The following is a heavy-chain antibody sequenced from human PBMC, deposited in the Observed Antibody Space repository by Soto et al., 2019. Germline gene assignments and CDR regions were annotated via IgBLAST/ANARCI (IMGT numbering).Heavy chain of an antibody. D-gene: IGHD6-19*01. CDR1: GFTFNSYS. CDR2: ISGSSSTI. CDR3: AREARTAVAAPDY. V-gene: IGHV3-48*01. J-gene: IGHJ4*02. Sequence: EVQLVESGGGLVQPGGSLRLSCAASGFTFNSYSMNWVRQAPGKGLEWVSYISGSSSTIYYADSVKGRFTISRDNAKNLEYLQMNSLRAEDTAVYYCAREARTAVAAPDYWGQGTLVTVSS.